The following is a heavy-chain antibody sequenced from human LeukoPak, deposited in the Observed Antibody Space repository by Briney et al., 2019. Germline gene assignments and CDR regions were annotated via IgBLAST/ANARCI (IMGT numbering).Heavy chain of an antibody. V-gene: IGHV3-9*01. D-gene: IGHD3-10*01. CDR2: ISWNSGSI. Sequence: GRSQRLSCAASGFTFDDYAMHWVRQAPGKGLEWVSGISWNSGSIGYADSVKGRFTISRDNAKNSLYLQMNSLRAEDTALYYCAKGLWFGESYYYYGMDVWGQGTTVTVSS. J-gene: IGHJ6*02. CDR1: GFTFDDYA. CDR3: AKGLWFGESYYYYGMDV.